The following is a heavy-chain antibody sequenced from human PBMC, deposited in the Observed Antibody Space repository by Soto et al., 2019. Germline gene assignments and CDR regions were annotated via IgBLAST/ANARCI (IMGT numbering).Heavy chain of an antibody. J-gene: IGHJ5*02. Sequence: PSETLSLTCTVSGGSISSGGYYWSWIRQHPGKGLEWIGYIYYSGSTYYNPSLKSRVTISVDTSKNQFSLKLSSVTAADTAVYYCARDETRGNWFDPWGQGTLVTVSS. CDR1: GGSISSGGYY. CDR2: IYYSGST. V-gene: IGHV4-31*03. CDR3: ARDETRGNWFDP.